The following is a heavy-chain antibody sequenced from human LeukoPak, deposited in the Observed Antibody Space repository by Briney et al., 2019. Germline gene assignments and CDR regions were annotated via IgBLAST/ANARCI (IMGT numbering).Heavy chain of an antibody. D-gene: IGHD6-13*01. CDR3: ATHSAAAAVYLDY. CDR1: GGFISGYY. CDR2: IYYSGNT. Sequence: SETLSLTCTVSGGFISGYYWSWIRQPPGKGLEWIGYIYYSGNTNYNPSLKSPVTISVDTSKNQFSLKLSSVTAADTAVYYCATHSAAAAVYLDYWGQGTLVTVSS. V-gene: IGHV4-59*08. J-gene: IGHJ4*02.